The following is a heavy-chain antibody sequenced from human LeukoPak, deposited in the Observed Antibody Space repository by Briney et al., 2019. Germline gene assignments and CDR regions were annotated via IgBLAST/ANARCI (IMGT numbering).Heavy chain of an antibody. CDR1: GFTFSSYW. J-gene: IGHJ5*02. D-gene: IGHD6-13*01. V-gene: IGHV3-74*01. CDR2: INTDGSST. CDR3: ARDRYSSSWKEYNWFDP. Sequence: GGSLRLSCAASGFTFSSYWMHWVRQAPGKGLVWVSRINTDGSSTSYADSVKGRFTISRDNAKNTLYLQMNSLRAEDTAVYYCARDRYSSSWKEYNWFDPWGQGTLVTVSS.